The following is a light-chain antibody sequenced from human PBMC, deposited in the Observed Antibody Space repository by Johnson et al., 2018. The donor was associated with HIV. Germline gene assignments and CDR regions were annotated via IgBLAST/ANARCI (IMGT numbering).Light chain of an antibody. J-gene: IGLJ1*01. V-gene: IGLV1-51*02. CDR1: SSNIGNNY. Sequence: QSVLTQPPSVSAAPGQKVTISCSGSSSNIGNNYVSWYQHLPGTAAKLLIYENNKRRSGIPDRFSGAKSGTSDTLAITGLQTGAEADYYCGTWDSRLSALYVFGTVTTISVL. CDR3: GTWDSRLSALYV. CDR2: ENN.